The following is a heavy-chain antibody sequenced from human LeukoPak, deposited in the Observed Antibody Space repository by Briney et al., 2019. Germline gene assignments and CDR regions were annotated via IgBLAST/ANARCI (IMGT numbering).Heavy chain of an antibody. CDR2: MNPNSGNT. J-gene: IGHJ4*02. Sequence: GASVKVSCKASGYTFTSYDINWVRQATGQGLEWMGWMNPNSGNTGYAQKLQGRVTMTRNRSISTAYMERSSLRSEDTAVYYCARTIRITMVRGVPPLYYFDYWGQGTLVTVSS. V-gene: IGHV1-8*01. CDR3: ARTIRITMVRGVPPLYYFDY. CDR1: GYTFTSYD. D-gene: IGHD3-10*01.